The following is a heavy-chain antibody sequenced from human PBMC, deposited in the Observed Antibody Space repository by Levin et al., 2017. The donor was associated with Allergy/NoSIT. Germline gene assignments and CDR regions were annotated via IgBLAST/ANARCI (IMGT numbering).Heavy chain of an antibody. J-gene: IGHJ6*03. CDR2: AYFNGDK. CDR3: GRRYASDECAGFDA. Sequence: GSGPTLVKPTQTLTLTCSFSGFSFTTTAVGVAWIRQPPGKALEWLSVAYFNGDKRYNPSLWSRLSITKDTSKDEVVLTLTNVDPVDTGTDYCGRRYASDECAGFDASGKGTTVTVSS. D-gene: IGHD2-2*01. CDR1: GFSFTTTAVG. V-gene: IGHV2-5*01.